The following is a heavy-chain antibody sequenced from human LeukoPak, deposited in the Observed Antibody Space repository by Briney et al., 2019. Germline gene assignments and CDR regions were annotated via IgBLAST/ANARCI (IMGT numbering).Heavy chain of an antibody. CDR1: GFTFSSYA. CDR3: AKSLFVVVPAAVDFDY. Sequence: GGSLRLSCADSGFTFSSYAMSWVRQAPGKGLEWVSAISGSGGSTYYADSVKGRFTISRDNSKNTLYLQMNSLRAEDTAVYYCAKSLFVVVPAAVDFDYWGQGTLVTVSS. D-gene: IGHD2-2*01. V-gene: IGHV3-23*01. J-gene: IGHJ4*02. CDR2: ISGSGGST.